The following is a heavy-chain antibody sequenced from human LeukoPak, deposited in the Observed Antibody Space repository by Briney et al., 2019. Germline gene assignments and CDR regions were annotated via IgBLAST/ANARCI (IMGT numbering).Heavy chain of an antibody. CDR2: ISSSGSTI. CDR1: GFTFSSYE. D-gene: IGHD2-2*01. J-gene: IGHJ4*02. CDR3: ARVSWLLSPPDY. Sequence: GGSLRLSCAASGFTFSSYEMNWVRQAPGKGLEWVSYISSSGSTIYYADSVKGRFTISRDNAKNSLYLRMNSLRAEDTAVYYCARVSWLLSPPDYWGQGTLVTVSS. V-gene: IGHV3-48*03.